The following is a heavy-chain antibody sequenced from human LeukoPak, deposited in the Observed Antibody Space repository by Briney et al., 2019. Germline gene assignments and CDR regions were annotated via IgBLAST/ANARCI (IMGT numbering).Heavy chain of an antibody. Sequence: GGSLRLSCAASGFTFRSYGMSWVRQAPGKGLEWDSTIGGTGGSMYYADSVKGRFTISRDNSKNTLYLQMNSLRAEDTAVYYCASWHYVDDWGQGTLVTVSS. CDR1: GFTFRSYG. J-gene: IGHJ4*02. V-gene: IGHV3-23*01. CDR3: ASWHYVDD. D-gene: IGHD6-13*01. CDR2: IGGTGGSM.